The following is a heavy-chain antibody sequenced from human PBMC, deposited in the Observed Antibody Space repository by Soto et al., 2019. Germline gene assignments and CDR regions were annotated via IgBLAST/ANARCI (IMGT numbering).Heavy chain of an antibody. V-gene: IGHV1-69*12. Sequence: QVQLVQSGAEVKKPGSSVKVSCKASGGTFSSYAISWVRQAPGQGLEWMGGIIPIFGTANYAQKFQGRVTITADESTSTAYMELSSLRSEDTAVYYCARSPLGSGGSCYSDRFDYWGQGTLVTVSS. CDR2: IIPIFGTA. CDR3: ARSPLGSGGSCYSDRFDY. CDR1: GGTFSSYA. D-gene: IGHD2-15*01. J-gene: IGHJ4*02.